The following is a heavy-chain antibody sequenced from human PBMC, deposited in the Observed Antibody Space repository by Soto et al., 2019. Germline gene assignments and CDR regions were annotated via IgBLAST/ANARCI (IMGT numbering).Heavy chain of an antibody. CDR3: ARREHIVVVTAIDDAFDN. Sequence: GESLKISCTGSRYSFTSYWIGWVRQMPGKGLEWMGIIYPGDSDTRYSPSFQGQVTISADKSISTAYLQWISLKASDTAVYYCARREHIVVVTAIDDAFDNWGQGTMVTV. J-gene: IGHJ3*02. V-gene: IGHV5-51*01. CDR2: IYPGDSDT. D-gene: IGHD2-21*02. CDR1: RYSFTSYW.